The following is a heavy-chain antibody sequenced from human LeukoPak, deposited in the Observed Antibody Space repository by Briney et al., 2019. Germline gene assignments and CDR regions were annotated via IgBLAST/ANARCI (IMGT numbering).Heavy chain of an antibody. D-gene: IGHD2-15*01. CDR2: INWNSDTI. V-gene: IGHV3-9*01. CDR1: GFTFDDYV. J-gene: IGHJ5*02. CDR3: AKSRLPCSGGSCYLFDP. Sequence: LRLSCAASGFTFDDYVMHWVRQAPGKGLEWVSGINWNSDTIGYGDSVKGRFTVSRDNAENSLFLQMDSLRPEDTALYYCAKSRLPCSGGSCYLFDPWGQGTLVTVSS.